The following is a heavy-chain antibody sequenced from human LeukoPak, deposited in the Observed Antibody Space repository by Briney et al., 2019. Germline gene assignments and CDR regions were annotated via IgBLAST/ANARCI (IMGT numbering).Heavy chain of an antibody. V-gene: IGHV3-48*03. CDR2: ISSSGSTI. CDR1: GFTFSSYE. D-gene: IGHD6-13*01. CDR3: ARLTMGSWYKGDAFDI. J-gene: IGHJ3*02. Sequence: PGGSLRLSCAASGFTFSSYEMNWVRQAPGKGLEWVSYISSSGSTIYYADSVKGRFTISRDNAKNSLYLQMNSLRAEDTAVYYCARLTMGSWYKGDAFDIWGQGTMVTVSS.